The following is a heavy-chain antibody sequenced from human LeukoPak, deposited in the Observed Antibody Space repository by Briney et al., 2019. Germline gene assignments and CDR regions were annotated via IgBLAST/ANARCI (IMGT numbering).Heavy chain of an antibody. D-gene: IGHD3-10*01. CDR2: ISSSSSTI. CDR1: GFTFSSYS. V-gene: IGHV3-48*01. J-gene: IGHJ4*02. CDR3: ARVYYGSGSHI. Sequence: AGGSRRLSCAASGFTFSSYSMNWVRQAPGKGLEWVSYISSSSSTIYYADSVKGRFTISRDNAKNSLYLQMNSLRAEDTAVYYCARVYYGSGSHIWGQGTLVTVSS.